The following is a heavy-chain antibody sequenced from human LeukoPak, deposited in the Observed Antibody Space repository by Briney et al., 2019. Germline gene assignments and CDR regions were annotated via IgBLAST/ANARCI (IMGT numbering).Heavy chain of an antibody. V-gene: IGHV3-7*01. CDR2: IKQDGSEK. CDR3: ARDLTGGWDFDY. Sequence: GGSLRLSCAASGFTLSSYWMSWVRQAPGKGLEWVANIKQDGSEKYYVDSVKGRFTISRDNAKNSLYLQMNSLRAEDTAVYYCARDLTGGWDFDYWGQGTLVTVSS. J-gene: IGHJ4*02. D-gene: IGHD3-16*01. CDR1: GFTLSSYW.